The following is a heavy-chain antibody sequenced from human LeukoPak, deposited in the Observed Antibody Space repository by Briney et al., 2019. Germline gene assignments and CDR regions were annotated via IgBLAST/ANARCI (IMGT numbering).Heavy chain of an antibody. V-gene: IGHV3-21*01. CDR3: AKANWNSAVRWVDP. D-gene: IGHD1-7*01. Sequence: GGSLRLSCAASGFTFSSYSMNWVRQAPGKGLEWVSSISSSSSYIYYADSVKGRFTISRDNAKNSLYLQMNSLRAEDTAVYYCAKANWNSAVRWVDPWGQGTLVTVSS. J-gene: IGHJ5*02. CDR1: GFTFSSYS. CDR2: ISSSSSYI.